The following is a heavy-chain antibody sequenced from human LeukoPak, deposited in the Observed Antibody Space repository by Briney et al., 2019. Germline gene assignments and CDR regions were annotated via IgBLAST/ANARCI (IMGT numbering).Heavy chain of an antibody. CDR1: GYSITRGYY. Sequence: KSSETPSLTCAVSGYSITRGYYWGWIRQTPGKGLDWIAIIQHSGNTYYNPSLKSRGTISLDTSRNELSLRLNSVTAADTAVYYCARLAVRGLYYFDSWGQGTLVTVSS. D-gene: IGHD3-10*01. J-gene: IGHJ4*02. CDR2: IQHSGNT. V-gene: IGHV4-38-2*01. CDR3: ARLAVRGLYYFDS.